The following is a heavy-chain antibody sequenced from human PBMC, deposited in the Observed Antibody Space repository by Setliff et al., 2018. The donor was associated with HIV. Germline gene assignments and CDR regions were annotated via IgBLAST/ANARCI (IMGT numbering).Heavy chain of an antibody. J-gene: IGHJ4*02. D-gene: IGHD3-3*01. V-gene: IGHV3-23*01. CDR1: GFSFSLYA. Sequence: GGSLRLSCAASGFSFSLYAMGWVRQAAGKGLEWVSTIGAVGTPTHYAESVKGRFTISKDNSKDTLYLQMSSLRDEDTAVYYCVKGGGHYPTVFFGSWGRGTLVTVSS. CDR3: VKGGGHYPTVFFGS. CDR2: IGAVGTPT.